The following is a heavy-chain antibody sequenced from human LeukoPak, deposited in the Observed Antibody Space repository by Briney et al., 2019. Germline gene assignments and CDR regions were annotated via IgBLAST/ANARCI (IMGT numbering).Heavy chain of an antibody. CDR3: ARDLKIAAAGTWSYYGMDV. D-gene: IGHD6-13*01. V-gene: IGHV3-30-3*01. CDR2: ISYDGSNE. J-gene: IGHJ6*02. Sequence: GGSLRLSCAASGFTFSSYGMHWVRQAPGKGLEWVAVISYDGSNEYCADSVKGRFTISRDNSKNTLYLQMNSLRTEDTAVYYCARDLKIAAAGTWSYYGMDVWGQGTTVTVSS. CDR1: GFTFSSYG.